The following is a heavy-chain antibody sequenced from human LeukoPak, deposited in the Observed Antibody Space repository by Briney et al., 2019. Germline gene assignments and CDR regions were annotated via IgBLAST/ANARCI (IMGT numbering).Heavy chain of an antibody. D-gene: IGHD3-16*01. J-gene: IGHJ4*02. V-gene: IGHV5-51*01. CDR1: GYSFTTYW. CDR2: IYPGDSDT. Sequence: GESPKISCKGSGYSFTTYWIAWVRQMPGKGLEWMGIIYPGDSDTRYSPSFQGQVTISADKSISTAYLQWSSLKASDTAMYYCARGAKNYDYGSFSDYWGQGTLVTVSS. CDR3: ARGAKNYDYGSFSDY.